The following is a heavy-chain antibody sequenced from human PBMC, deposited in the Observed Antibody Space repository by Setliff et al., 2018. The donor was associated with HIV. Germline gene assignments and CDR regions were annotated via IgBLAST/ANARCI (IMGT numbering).Heavy chain of an antibody. Sequence: SETLSLTCAVYTESLTRYDWARIRQSPEKGLEWIGEIDDSGSIIYNPSLQSRVTMSVDTSKSQFSLKVRSLTAADTGLYYCARVKSIKTTLVRLWPRFDLWGQGTQVTVSS. CDR1: TESLTRYD. V-gene: IGHV4-34*01. J-gene: IGHJ5*02. CDR3: ARVKSIKTTLVRLWPRFDL. CDR2: IDDSGSI. D-gene: IGHD3-10*01.